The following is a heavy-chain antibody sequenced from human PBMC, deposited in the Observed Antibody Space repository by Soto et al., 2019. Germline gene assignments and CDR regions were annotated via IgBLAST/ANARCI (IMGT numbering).Heavy chain of an antibody. Sequence: QVQLVESGGGVVQPGRSLRLSCAASGFTFSSYGMHWVRQAPGQGLEWVAVISYDGSNKYYADSVKGRFTISRDNSKNTLYLQMNSLRAEDTAVYYCAKDPNYGDYGYWGQGTLVTVSS. D-gene: IGHD4-17*01. CDR2: ISYDGSNK. CDR3: AKDPNYGDYGY. CDR1: GFTFSSYG. J-gene: IGHJ4*02. V-gene: IGHV3-30*18.